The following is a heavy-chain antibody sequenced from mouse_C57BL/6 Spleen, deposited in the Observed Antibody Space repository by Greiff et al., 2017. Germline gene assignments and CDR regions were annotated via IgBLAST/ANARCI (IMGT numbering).Heavy chain of an antibody. CDR2: IRNKANGYTT. CDR3: ARSLNHYYGSSYFDY. D-gene: IGHD1-1*01. J-gene: IGHJ2*01. CDR1: GFTFTDYY. Sequence: EVMLVESGGGLVQPGGSLSLSCAASGFTFTDYYMSWVRQPPGKALEWLGFIRNKANGYTTEYSASVKGRFTISRDNSQSILYLQMNALRAEDSATYYCARSLNHYYGSSYFDYWGQGTTLTVSS. V-gene: IGHV7-3*01.